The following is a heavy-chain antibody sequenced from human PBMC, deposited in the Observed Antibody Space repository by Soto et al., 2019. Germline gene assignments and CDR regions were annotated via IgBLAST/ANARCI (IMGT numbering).Heavy chain of an antibody. J-gene: IGHJ6*02. D-gene: IGHD2-21*01. Sequence: GSLRLSCAASGFTFSTYALSWVRLVPGKGLEWVSSISTTGGSTYYAHSVKGRFTISRDNSKNTLYLQMNSLRAEDTAVYYCAKLPIPGPYYYYFGMDVWGQGATVTVSS. CDR1: GFTFSTYA. CDR3: AKLPIPGPYYYYFGMDV. CDR2: ISTTGGST. V-gene: IGHV3-23*01.